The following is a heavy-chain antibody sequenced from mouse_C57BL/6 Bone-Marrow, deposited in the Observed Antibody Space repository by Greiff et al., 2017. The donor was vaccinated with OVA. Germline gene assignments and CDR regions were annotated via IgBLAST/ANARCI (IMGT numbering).Heavy chain of an antibody. V-gene: IGHV1-81*01. J-gene: IGHJ2*01. CDR3: ARSGGNWYYFDY. D-gene: IGHD2-1*01. CDR1: GYTFTSYG. Sequence: VKLQQSGAELARPGASVKLSCKASGYTFTSYGISWVKQRTGQGLEWIGEIYPRSGNTYYNEKFKGKATLTADKSSSTAYMELRSLTSEDSAVYFCARSGGNWYYFDYWGQGTTLTVSS. CDR2: IYPRSGNT.